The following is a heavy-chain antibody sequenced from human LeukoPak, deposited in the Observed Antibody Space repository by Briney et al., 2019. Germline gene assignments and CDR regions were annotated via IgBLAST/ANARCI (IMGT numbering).Heavy chain of an antibody. CDR2: IYTSGST. Sequence: SETLSLTCTVSGGSISSYYWSWIRQPAGKGLEWIGRIYTSGSTNYNPSLKSRVTISVDKSKNQFSLKLSSVTAADTAVYYCARDRWTTVTFLNWYFDLLGRATMVTVSS. CDR1: GGSISSYY. V-gene: IGHV4-4*07. CDR3: ARDRWTTVTFLNWYFDL. D-gene: IGHD4-17*01. J-gene: IGHJ2*01.